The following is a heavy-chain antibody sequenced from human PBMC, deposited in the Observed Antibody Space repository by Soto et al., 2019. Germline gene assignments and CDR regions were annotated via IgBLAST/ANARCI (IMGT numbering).Heavy chain of an antibody. J-gene: IGHJ4*02. CDR2: IKEEESER. CDR3: ARATGADKEDY. Sequence: PGGSLRLSCAASGFTFSSFWMSWVRQAPGKGLERETNIKEEESERYYVDNVKGRFTISRDNAKNSLNLQMNSLRAEDTAVYYCARATGADKEDYWGQGTLVTVSS. D-gene: IGHD3-10*01. CDR1: GFTFSSFW. V-gene: IGHV3-7*04.